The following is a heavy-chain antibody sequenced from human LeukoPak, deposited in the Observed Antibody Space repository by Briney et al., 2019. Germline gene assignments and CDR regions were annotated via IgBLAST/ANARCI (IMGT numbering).Heavy chain of an antibody. V-gene: IGHV1-2*02. CDR2: INPNSGGT. CDR3: ARKGVYCSSTSCHHWFDP. Sequence: ASVKVSCKASGYTFTGYYMHWGRQAPGQGLEWMGWINPNSGGTNYAQKFQGRVTMTRDTSISTAYMELSRLRSDDTAVYYCARKGVYCSSTSCHHWFDPWGQGTLVTVSS. CDR1: GYTFTGYY. D-gene: IGHD2-2*01. J-gene: IGHJ5*02.